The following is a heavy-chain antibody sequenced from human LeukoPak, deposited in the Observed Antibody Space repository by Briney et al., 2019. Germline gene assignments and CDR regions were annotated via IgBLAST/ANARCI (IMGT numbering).Heavy chain of an antibody. CDR1: GGSISSGDYY. D-gene: IGHD5-12*01. J-gene: IGHJ6*02. CDR2: IYYSGST. Sequence: ASESLSLTCTVSGGSISSGDYYWSWIRQPPGEGLEWIGYIYYSGSTYYNPSLQSRVTISVDTSKTHFSLKLSSVTAADTAVYYCARAAGVAPIWAYYYYGMDVWGQGTTVTVSS. CDR3: ARAAGVAPIWAYYYYGMDV. V-gene: IGHV4-30-4*01.